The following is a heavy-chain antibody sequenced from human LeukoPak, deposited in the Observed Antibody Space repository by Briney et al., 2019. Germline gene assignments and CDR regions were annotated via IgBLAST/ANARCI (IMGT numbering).Heavy chain of an antibody. Sequence: PSETLSLTCTVSGGSISSYYWSWIRQPPGKGLEWIGYIYYSGSTNYNPSLKSRVTISVDTSKNQFSLKLSSVTAADTAVYYCARVFPYYYDSSGYYAFWFDPWGQGTLVTVSS. CDR2: IYYSGST. V-gene: IGHV4-59*01. CDR1: GGSISSYY. CDR3: ARVFPYYYDSSGYYAFWFDP. D-gene: IGHD3-22*01. J-gene: IGHJ5*02.